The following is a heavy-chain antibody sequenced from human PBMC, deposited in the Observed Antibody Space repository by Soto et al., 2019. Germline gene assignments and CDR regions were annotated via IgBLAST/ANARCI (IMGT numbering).Heavy chain of an antibody. J-gene: IGHJ4*02. V-gene: IGHV3-23*01. CDR3: AKVYYYDSSGKTFDY. CDR1: GFTFSSYA. CDR2: ISGSGGST. Sequence: TGGSLRLSCAASGFTFSSYAVSWVRQAPGKGLEWVSSISGSGGSTYYADSVKGRFTISRDNSKNTLSLQMNSLRAEDTAVYYCAKVYYYDSSGKTFDYWGQGTLVTVSS. D-gene: IGHD3-22*01.